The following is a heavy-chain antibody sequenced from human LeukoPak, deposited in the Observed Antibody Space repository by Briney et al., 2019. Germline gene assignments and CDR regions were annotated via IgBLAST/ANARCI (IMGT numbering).Heavy chain of an antibody. D-gene: IGHD3-22*01. V-gene: IGHV3-7*01. Sequence: GGSLRLSCEASGFSFSRYWMARVRQAPGKGLEWVANIKRDGSERHCLDSVRGRFTVYRDNAKNSLYLQLNSLRAEDTAVYFCARDTTYYESSAYYASYDIWGQGTMVTVSS. J-gene: IGHJ3*02. CDR2: IKRDGSER. CDR1: GFSFSRYW. CDR3: ARDTTYYESSAYYASYDI.